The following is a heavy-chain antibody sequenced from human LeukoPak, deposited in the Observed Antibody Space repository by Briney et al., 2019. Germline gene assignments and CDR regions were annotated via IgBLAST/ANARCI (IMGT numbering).Heavy chain of an antibody. Sequence: AASVKVSCKASGYTFTTSGINWVRQAPGQGLEWMGCINVYNGNTNYAQKFQGRITMTRDTSTNTAYMELRSLKSDDTAVYYCARGLVVPAAMGEFDYWGQGTLIAVSS. CDR1: GYTFTTSG. J-gene: IGHJ4*02. V-gene: IGHV1-18*01. CDR2: INVYNGNT. D-gene: IGHD2-2*01. CDR3: ARGLVVPAAMGEFDY.